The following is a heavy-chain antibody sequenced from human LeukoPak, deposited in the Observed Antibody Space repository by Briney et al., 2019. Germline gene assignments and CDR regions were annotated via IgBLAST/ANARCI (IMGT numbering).Heavy chain of an antibody. D-gene: IGHD3-3*01. CDR2: IYTSGST. CDR3: AREEYDFWSGYQVY. V-gene: IGHV4-61*02. CDR1: GGSISSGSYY. Sequence: SQTLSLTCTVSGGSISSGSYYWSWIPQPAGKGLEWIGRIYTSGSTNYNPSLKSRVTISVDTSKNQFSLKLSSVTAADTAVYYCAREEYDFWSGYQVYWGQGTLVTVSS. J-gene: IGHJ4*02.